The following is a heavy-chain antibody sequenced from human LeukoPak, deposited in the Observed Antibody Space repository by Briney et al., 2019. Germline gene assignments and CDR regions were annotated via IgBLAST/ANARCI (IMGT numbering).Heavy chain of an antibody. CDR3: ARIPFVVVPAAIDY. J-gene: IGHJ4*02. CDR2: IYYSGST. D-gene: IGHD2-2*02. V-gene: IGHV4-61*01. CDR1: GGSVSSGSYY. Sequence: PSETLSLTCTVSGGSVSSGSYYWSWIRQPPGKGLEWIGYIYYSGSTNYNPSFKSRVTISVDTSKNQFSLKLSSVTAADTAVYYCARIPFVVVPAAIDYWGQGTLVTVSS.